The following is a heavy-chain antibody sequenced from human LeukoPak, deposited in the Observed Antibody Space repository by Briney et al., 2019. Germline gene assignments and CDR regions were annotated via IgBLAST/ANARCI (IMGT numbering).Heavy chain of an antibody. Sequence: ASVKVSCKASGGTFSNYAINWVRLAPGQGLEWMGRIIPFLDVANYAQKFQDRVAITADKSTSTVYMELSSLRSEDTALYYCASPNDRITGTFRFDHWGQGTLVTVSS. CDR1: GGTFSNYA. CDR3: ASPNDRITGTFRFDH. CDR2: IIPFLDVA. V-gene: IGHV1-69*04. J-gene: IGHJ4*02. D-gene: IGHD1-20*01.